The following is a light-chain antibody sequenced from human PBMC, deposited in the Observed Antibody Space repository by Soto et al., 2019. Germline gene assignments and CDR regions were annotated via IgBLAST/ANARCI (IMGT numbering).Light chain of an antibody. CDR3: QAWDSSTGVV. Sequence: QSVLTQPPSVSGAPGQRVTISCTGNNSNLGAGYDVHWYQQLPGAAPKLVIFGNRNRPSGVPERFSGSNSGNTATLTISGTQAMDEADYYCQAWDSSTGVVFGGGTKVTVL. J-gene: IGLJ2*01. V-gene: IGLV1-40*01. CDR2: GNR. CDR1: NSNLGAGYD.